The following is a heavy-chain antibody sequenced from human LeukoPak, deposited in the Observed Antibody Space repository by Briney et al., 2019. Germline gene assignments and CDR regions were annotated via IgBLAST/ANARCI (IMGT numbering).Heavy chain of an antibody. CDR2: ISAYNGNT. CDR3: ARDNDDTMVQGTYYYYYYMDV. Sequence: ASVKVSCKASGYTFTSYGINWVRQAPGQGLEWMGWISAYNGNTNYAQKLQGRVTMTTDTSTSTAYMELRSLRSDDTAVYYCARDNDDTMVQGTYYYYYYMDVWGKGTTVTISS. D-gene: IGHD3-10*01. J-gene: IGHJ6*03. V-gene: IGHV1-18*01. CDR1: GYTFTSYG.